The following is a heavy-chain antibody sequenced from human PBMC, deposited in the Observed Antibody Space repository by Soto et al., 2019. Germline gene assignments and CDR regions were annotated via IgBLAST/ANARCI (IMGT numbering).Heavy chain of an antibody. J-gene: IGHJ4*02. D-gene: IGHD2-8*02. CDR1: GFSLSTSGVG. Sequence: GSGPTLVNPTQTLTLTCTFSGFSLSTSGVGVGWIRQPPGKALEWLALIYWNDDKRYSPSLKSRLTITKDTSKNQVVLTMINMDPVDTATYYCARLSVLGAQVDYWGQGTLVTVSS. CDR3: ARLSVLGAQVDY. CDR2: IYWNDDK. V-gene: IGHV2-5*01.